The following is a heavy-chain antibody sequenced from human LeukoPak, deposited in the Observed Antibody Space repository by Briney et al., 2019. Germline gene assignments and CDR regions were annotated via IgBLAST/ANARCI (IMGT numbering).Heavy chain of an antibody. Sequence: GGSLRLSCAASGFTFSSYWMHWVRQAPGKGLVWVSRINTDGSGISYADSVKGRFTISRDNAKNTLYLQMNSLRAEDTAVYYCARDLPYYDSNVKPYDYWAREPWSPSPQ. D-gene: IGHD3-22*01. CDR3: ARDLPYYDSNVKPYDY. V-gene: IGHV3-74*01. CDR2: INTDGSGI. J-gene: IGHJ4*02. CDR1: GFTFSSYW.